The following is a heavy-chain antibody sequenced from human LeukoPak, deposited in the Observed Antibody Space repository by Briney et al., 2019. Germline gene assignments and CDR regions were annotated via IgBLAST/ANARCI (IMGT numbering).Heavy chain of an antibody. D-gene: IGHD6-19*01. CDR1: GYTFTSYG. CDR3: ARDWGWHSSGWSIHYDP. V-gene: IGHV1-18*01. Sequence: ASVKVSCKASGYTFTSYGISWVRQAPGQGLEWMGWISAYNGNTNYAQKLQGRVTLTRDMSTSTDYLELSSLRSDDTAVYYCARDWGWHSSGWSIHYDPWGQGTLVTVSS. J-gene: IGHJ5*02. CDR2: ISAYNGNT.